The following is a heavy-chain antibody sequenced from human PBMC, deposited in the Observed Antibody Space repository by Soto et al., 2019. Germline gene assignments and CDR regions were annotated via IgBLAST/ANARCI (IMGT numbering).Heavy chain of an antibody. CDR2: VYYTGTT. CDR1: GGSIGSYH. D-gene: IGHD4-17*01. CDR3: ARDTVLTGMFDF. Sequence: SETLSLTCTVSGGSIGSYHWSWVRQPPGRGLEWIASVYYTGTTNYNPSLGSRVTISIDAPENQISLKLTSVTAADTAFYYCARDTVLTGMFDFWGQGTLVTVSS. V-gene: IGHV4-59*01. J-gene: IGHJ4*02.